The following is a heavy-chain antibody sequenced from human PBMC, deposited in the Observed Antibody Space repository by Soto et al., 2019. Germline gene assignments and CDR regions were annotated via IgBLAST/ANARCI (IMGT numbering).Heavy chain of an antibody. V-gene: IGHV1-69*13. D-gene: IGHD2-15*01. Sequence: SVKVSCKASGGTFCSYAISWVRQAPGQGLEWMGGIIPIPATTNYAQKFQDRVTITADESTTTAYMELASLRSEDTAIYYCARDPGSGGPYGWFDPWGQGTLV. CDR1: GGTFCSYA. CDR2: IIPIPATT. CDR3: ARDPGSGGPYGWFDP. J-gene: IGHJ5*02.